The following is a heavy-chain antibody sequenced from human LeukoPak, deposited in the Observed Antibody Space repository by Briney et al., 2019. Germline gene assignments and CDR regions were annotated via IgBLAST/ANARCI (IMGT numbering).Heavy chain of an antibody. D-gene: IGHD3-22*01. CDR2: INWNGGST. CDR1: GFTFDDYG. V-gene: IGHV3-20*04. CDR3: ARVLGDPIVVVITYFDY. J-gene: IGHJ4*02. Sequence: PGGSLRLSCAASGFTFDDYGMSWVRQAPGKGLEWVSGINWNGGSTGYADSVKGRFTISRDNAKNSLYLQMNSLRAEDTALYYCARVLGDPIVVVITYFDYWGQGTLVTVSS.